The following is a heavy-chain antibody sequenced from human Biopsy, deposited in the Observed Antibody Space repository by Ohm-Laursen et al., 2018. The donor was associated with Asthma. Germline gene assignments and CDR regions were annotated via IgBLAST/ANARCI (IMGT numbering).Heavy chain of an antibody. CDR2: IMTVFGTT. D-gene: IGHD6-19*01. V-gene: IGHV1-69*13. CDR3: ARCQVGYSSGWSLLLKKIYYSGMDV. CDR1: GGMFGNFA. Sequence: GASVKVSCKASGGMFGNFAISWVRQAPGQGLEWLGGIMTVFGTTNYPQKFQGRVTITADESTSTAYMEVTSLRSEETAIYYCARCQVGYSSGWSLLLKKIYYSGMDVWGQGTAVTVSS. J-gene: IGHJ6*02.